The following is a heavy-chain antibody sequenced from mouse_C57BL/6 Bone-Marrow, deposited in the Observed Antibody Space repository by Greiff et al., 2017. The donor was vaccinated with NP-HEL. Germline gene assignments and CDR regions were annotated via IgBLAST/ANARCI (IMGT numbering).Heavy chain of an antibody. Sequence: EVQLVESGGGLVQPFSSLYLSCDSPSSSFPSPALSWFLPPPATRLELVAAINSDGVLTYYPDTMERRFIISRDNTKKTQYLQMSSLRSEDTALYYCARHGNGNYWYFDVWGTGTTGTVSS. J-gene: IGHJ1*03. D-gene: IGHD2-1*01. CDR3: ARHGNGNYWYFDV. V-gene: IGHV5-2*01. CDR1: SSSFPSPA. CDR2: INSDGVLT.